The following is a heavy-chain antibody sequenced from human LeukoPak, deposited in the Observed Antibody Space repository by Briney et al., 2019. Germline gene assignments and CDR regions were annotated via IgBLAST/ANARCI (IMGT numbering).Heavy chain of an antibody. Sequence: PSETLSLTCAVCGGSFRGYYWSGIRQPPGKGLEGIGEINHSGSTNYNPSLKSRVTISVDTSKNQFSLKLNSVTAADTAVYYCARDCSSSSCYLDYWGQGTLVTVSS. V-gene: IGHV4-34*01. CDR1: GGSFRGYY. CDR2: INHSGST. J-gene: IGHJ4*02. CDR3: ARDCSSSSCYLDY. D-gene: IGHD2-2*01.